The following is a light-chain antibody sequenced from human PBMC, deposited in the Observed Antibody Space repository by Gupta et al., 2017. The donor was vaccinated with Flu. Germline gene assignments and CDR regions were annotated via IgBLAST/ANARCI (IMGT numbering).Light chain of an antibody. Sequence: DIVMTQSPDSLAVSLGERAAINCKSSQTVLFTSTNKNYVAWYQQKPGQPPKLLIYWASTRESGVPDRFSGSGSGTHFTLTISSLQAEDVAVYYCQQDDSPPHSFGQGTKLEIK. CDR2: WAS. CDR1: QTVLFTSTNKNY. V-gene: IGKV4-1*01. CDR3: QQDDSPPHS. J-gene: IGKJ2*03.